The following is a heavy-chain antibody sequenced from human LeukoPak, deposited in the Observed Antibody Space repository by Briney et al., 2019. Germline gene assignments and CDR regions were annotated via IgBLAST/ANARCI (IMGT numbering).Heavy chain of an antibody. Sequence: SQTLSLTCTVSGGSIRSGDYYWSWIRQPPGKGLEWIGYIYYAGSTYYNPSLQSRGTISIDTSKNQFSLRLSSVSAADTAVYYCARVVHSTPYIDYWGQGTLVTVSS. CDR1: GGSIRSGDYY. D-gene: IGHD4-23*01. J-gene: IGHJ4*02. CDR2: IYYAGST. CDR3: ARVVHSTPYIDY. V-gene: IGHV4-30-4*01.